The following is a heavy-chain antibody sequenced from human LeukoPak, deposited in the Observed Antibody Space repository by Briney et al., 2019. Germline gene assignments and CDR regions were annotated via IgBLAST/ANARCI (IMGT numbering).Heavy chain of an antibody. CDR3: ARAGYCSGGSCSTAAFDM. Sequence: ASVKVSCKASGYSFTGYYMHWLRQAPGQGLEWMGRINPNSGGTNYAQKFQGRVTMTRDTSISTAYMELSRLRSDDTAVYYCARAGYCSGGSCSTAAFDMWGQGTMVTVSS. J-gene: IGHJ3*02. V-gene: IGHV1-2*06. CDR1: GYSFTGYY. D-gene: IGHD2-15*01. CDR2: INPNSGGT.